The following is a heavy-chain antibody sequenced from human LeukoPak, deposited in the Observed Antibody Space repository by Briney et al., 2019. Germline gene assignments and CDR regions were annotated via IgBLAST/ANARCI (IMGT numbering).Heavy chain of an antibody. CDR2: ISSSGSSI. CDR3: ARDDPHDLLPLDY. D-gene: IGHD3-22*01. V-gene: IGHV3-48*03. J-gene: IGHJ4*02. Sequence: GGSLRLSCSASGFTFSSYTMYWVRHAPGKGLEWVSYISSSGSSIYYADSVKGRFTISRDDAKNSLYLQMNNLRAEDTAVYYCARDDPHDLLPLDYWGQGTLVTVSS. CDR1: GFTFSSYT.